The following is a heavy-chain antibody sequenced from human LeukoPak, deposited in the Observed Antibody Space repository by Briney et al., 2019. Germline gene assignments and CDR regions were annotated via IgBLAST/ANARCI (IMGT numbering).Heavy chain of an antibody. CDR3: ARAAAGRKTFDY. V-gene: IGHV4-31*03. J-gene: IGHJ4*02. D-gene: IGHD6-13*01. Sequence: TLSLTCTFSCGSLRRGGYYWSWDRPPPGEGPGWIGYIYYSGSTYYNPSLKSRVTISVDTSKNQFSLKLSSVTAADTAVYYCARAAAGRKTFDYWGQGTLVTVSS. CDR1: CGSLRRGGYY. CDR2: IYYSGST.